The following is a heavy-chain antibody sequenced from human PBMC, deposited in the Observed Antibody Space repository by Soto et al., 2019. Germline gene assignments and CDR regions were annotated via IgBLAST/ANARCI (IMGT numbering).Heavy chain of an antibody. V-gene: IGHV4-59*01. J-gene: IGHJ4*02. CDR3: ARYRREAVAGYTLDN. D-gene: IGHD6-13*01. CDR1: GGSISSNY. CDR2: VYNSGST. Sequence: SETLSLTCTVSGGSISSNYWTWIRQPPGKGLERIGYVYNSGSTNYNPSLKSRVTISEDTSKSQFSLKVNSMTAADTAVYYCARYRREAVAGYTLDNWGQGXLVTV.